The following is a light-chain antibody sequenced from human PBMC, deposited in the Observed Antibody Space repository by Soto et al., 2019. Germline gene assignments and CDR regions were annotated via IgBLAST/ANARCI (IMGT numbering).Light chain of an antibody. CDR2: LNSDGSH. J-gene: IGLJ2*01. V-gene: IGLV4-69*01. Sequence: QSVLTQSPSASASLGASVKLTCTLSSGHSNYAIAWHQQQPEKGPRYLMKLNSDGSHSKGDGIPDRFSGSSSGAERYPTLSSLQSEDEADYYCQTWGTGTVVFGGGTKLTVL. CDR1: SGHSNYA. CDR3: QTWGTGTVV.